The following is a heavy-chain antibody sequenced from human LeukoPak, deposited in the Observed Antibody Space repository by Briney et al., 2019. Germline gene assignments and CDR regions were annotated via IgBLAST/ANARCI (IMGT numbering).Heavy chain of an antibody. V-gene: IGHV3-33*01. CDR1: GFTFSSYG. CDR2: IWYDGSNK. CDR3: ARAYYYGSGRVFDY. D-gene: IGHD3-10*01. J-gene: IGHJ4*02. Sequence: GRSLRLSCAASGFTFSSYGMHWVRQAPGKGLEWVAVIWYDGSNKCYADSVKGRFTISRDNSKNTLYLQMNSLRAEDTAVYYCARAYYYGSGRVFDYWGQGTLVTVSS.